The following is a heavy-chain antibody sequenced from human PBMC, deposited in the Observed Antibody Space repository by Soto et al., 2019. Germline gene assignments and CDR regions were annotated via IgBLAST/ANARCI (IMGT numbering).Heavy chain of an antibody. J-gene: IGHJ4*02. V-gene: IGHV4-34*01. CDR2: INHSGST. D-gene: IGHD3-3*01. Sequence: SETLSLTCAVYGGSFSGYYWSWIRQPPGKGLEWIGEINHSGSTNYNPSLKSRVTISVDTSKNQFSLKLSSVTAADTAVYYCARGRTYYDFWSGPTRRDYWGQGTLVTVSS. CDR3: ARGRTYYDFWSGPTRRDY. CDR1: GGSFSGYY.